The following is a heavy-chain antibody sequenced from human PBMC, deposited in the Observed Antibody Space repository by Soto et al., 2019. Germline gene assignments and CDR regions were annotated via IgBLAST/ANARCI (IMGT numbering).Heavy chain of an antibody. CDR2: IYYRGST. CDR3: ARDGGFCSSSSWYSFDN. Sequence: SETLSLSCTVASGSIIAYHGSCIRQPPRKGLEWIGYIYYRGSTNYNPSLKSRVTISVDTSKNQFSLKLTSVTAADTAVYYCARDGGFCSSSSWYSFDNWGQGTLVTVSS. D-gene: IGHD2-2*02. J-gene: IGHJ4*02. V-gene: IGHV4-59*01. CDR1: SGSIIAYH.